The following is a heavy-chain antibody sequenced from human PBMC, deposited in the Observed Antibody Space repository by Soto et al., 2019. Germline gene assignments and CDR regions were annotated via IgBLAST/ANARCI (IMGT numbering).Heavy chain of an antibody. CDR1: GGSLSGYY. Sequence: SETLSLTCAVYGGSLSGYYWSWVRQSPGKGLEWIGEINHSGTANYNPSLKTRVTISADASKHQFSLRLTSVAAADSAIYYCASYHFLDLWTGSRHYMDVWSRGTPVTVSS. CDR2: INHSGTA. V-gene: IGHV4-34*01. J-gene: IGHJ6*03. CDR3: ASYHFLDLWTGSRHYMDV. D-gene: IGHD3-9*01.